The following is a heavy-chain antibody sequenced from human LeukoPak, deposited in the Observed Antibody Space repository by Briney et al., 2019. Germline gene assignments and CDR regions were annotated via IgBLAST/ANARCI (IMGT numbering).Heavy chain of an antibody. Sequence: PSETLSLTCGVSGYSISRGYYWAWIRQPPGKGLEWIGTIYHTGSTYYNPSLESRVTTSVDTSKNELSLNLNSVTAADTAVYYCARAGWIITSGIDYWGQGALVTVSS. J-gene: IGHJ4*02. CDR2: IYHTGST. D-gene: IGHD3-10*01. CDR1: GYSISRGYY. V-gene: IGHV4-38-2*01. CDR3: ARAGWIITSGIDY.